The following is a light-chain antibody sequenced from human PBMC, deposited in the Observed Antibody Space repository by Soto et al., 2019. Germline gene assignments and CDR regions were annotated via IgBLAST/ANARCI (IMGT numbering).Light chain of an antibody. CDR3: QHLDSFPLA. V-gene: IGKV1-9*01. CDR1: QSISSH. J-gene: IGKJ4*01. CDR2: AAS. Sequence: DIQLTQSPSFLSASVGDRVTITCRASQSISSHVAWYRQKSGKAPMLLIYAASTLQSGVPSRFSGSGSGTEFTLTISSLHPEDFATYYCQHLDSFPLAFGGGTPVEI.